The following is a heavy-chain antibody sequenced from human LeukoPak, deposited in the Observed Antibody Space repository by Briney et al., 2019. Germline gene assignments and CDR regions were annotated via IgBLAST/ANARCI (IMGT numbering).Heavy chain of an antibody. D-gene: IGHD5-24*01. CDR1: GFTLSSYG. J-gene: IGHJ4*02. CDR2: ILLNGNNE. V-gene: IGHV3-33*06. CDR3: ANSRDGYTHGIDY. Sequence: GGSLTLSCAASGFTLSSYGMHWVRQAPGKGLEGVAVILLNGNNEYTDCVKGRCTISRDSSKNPLYRQRNSLRAEDTAVYYCANSRDGYTHGIDYGGQGTLVTVSS.